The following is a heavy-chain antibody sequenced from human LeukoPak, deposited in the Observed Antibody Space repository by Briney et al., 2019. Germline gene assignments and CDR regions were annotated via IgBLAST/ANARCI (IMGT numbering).Heavy chain of an antibody. D-gene: IGHD2-2*02. CDR3: ARQPREYQLLYGFDP. Sequence: RGESLKISCKGSGYRFTSYWIGWVRQMPGKGLEWMGIIYPSDSDTRYSPSFQGQVTISADKSISTAYLQWSSLKASDTAMYYCARQPREYQLLYGFDPWGQGTLVTVSS. J-gene: IGHJ5*02. CDR2: IYPSDSDT. V-gene: IGHV5-51*01. CDR1: GYRFTSYW.